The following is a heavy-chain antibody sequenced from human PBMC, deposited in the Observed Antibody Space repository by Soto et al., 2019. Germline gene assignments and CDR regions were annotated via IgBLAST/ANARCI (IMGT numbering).Heavy chain of an antibody. CDR2: IWYDGSNK. D-gene: IGHD3-10*01. Sequence: QVQLVESGGGVVQPGRSLRLSCAASGFTFSSYGMHWVRQAPGKGLEWVAVIWYDGSNKYYADSVKGRFTISRDNSKNTLYLQMNSLRAEDTAVYYCARDLSGSGTNGMDVWGQGTTVTVSS. V-gene: IGHV3-33*01. CDR3: ARDLSGSGTNGMDV. J-gene: IGHJ6*02. CDR1: GFTFSSYG.